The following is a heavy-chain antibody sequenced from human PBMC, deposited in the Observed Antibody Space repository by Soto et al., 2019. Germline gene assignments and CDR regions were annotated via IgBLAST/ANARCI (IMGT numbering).Heavy chain of an antibody. V-gene: IGHV3-30*18. Sequence: VGSLRLSCVVSGFTFSSYGMYWVRQAPGKGLEWVAVILYDGSKTYYADSVKGRFTISRDNSKNTSYLQMNSLRPEDTARFYCAKSSDYYGSAVDVWGQGTTVTVSS. J-gene: IGHJ6*02. CDR2: ILYDGSKT. D-gene: IGHD3-10*01. CDR1: GFTFSSYG. CDR3: AKSSDYYGSAVDV.